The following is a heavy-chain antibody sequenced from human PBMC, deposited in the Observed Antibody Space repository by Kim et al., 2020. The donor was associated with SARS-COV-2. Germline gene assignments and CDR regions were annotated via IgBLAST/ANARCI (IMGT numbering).Heavy chain of an antibody. J-gene: IGHJ4*02. CDR2: DGSRK. Sequence: DGSRKYHVDSVKGRFTISRDNAENSLYLQMNSLRAEDTAIYYCTRSLEYWGQGTLVTVSS. CDR3: TRSLEY. V-gene: IGHV3-7*01.